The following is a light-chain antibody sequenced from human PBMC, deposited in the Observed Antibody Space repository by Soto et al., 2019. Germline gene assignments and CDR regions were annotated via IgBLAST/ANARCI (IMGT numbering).Light chain of an antibody. CDR2: SNN. V-gene: IGLV1-44*01. J-gene: IGLJ7*01. Sequence: QSVLTQPPSASGTPGQRVTISCSGSSSNIGSNTVNWYQQLPGTAPKLLIYSNNQRPSGVRDRFSGSKSGTSASLAISGLQSEDEADYYCAAWDDSLNAVFGGGTQLTVL. CDR3: AAWDDSLNAV. CDR1: SSNIGSNT.